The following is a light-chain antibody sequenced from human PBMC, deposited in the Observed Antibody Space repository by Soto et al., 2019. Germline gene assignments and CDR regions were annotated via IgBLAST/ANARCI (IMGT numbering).Light chain of an antibody. Sequence: QPVLTQSPSASASLGASVKLTCTLSSGHSSYAIAWHQQQPEKGPRYLMKLNSDGSHSRGDGIPDRFSGSSSGAERYLTISSLQSGDGAYFFWQTWGTGIHVFGTGTKLTVL. CDR1: SGHSSYA. CDR3: QTWGTGIHV. CDR2: LNSDGSH. V-gene: IGLV4-69*01. J-gene: IGLJ1*01.